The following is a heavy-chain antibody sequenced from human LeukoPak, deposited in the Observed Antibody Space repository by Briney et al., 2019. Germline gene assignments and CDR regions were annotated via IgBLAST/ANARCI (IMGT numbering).Heavy chain of an antibody. Sequence: SETLSLTCTVSGGSVSGGSISSYYWSWIRQPPGKGLEWIGSIYYSGSTYYNPSLKSRVTISVDTSKNQFSLKLSSVTAADTAVYYCACTTVTTSDAFDIWGQGTMVTVSS. CDR1: GGSVSGGSISSYY. J-gene: IGHJ3*02. V-gene: IGHV4-39*01. CDR2: IYYSGST. CDR3: ACTTVTTSDAFDI. D-gene: IGHD4-11*01.